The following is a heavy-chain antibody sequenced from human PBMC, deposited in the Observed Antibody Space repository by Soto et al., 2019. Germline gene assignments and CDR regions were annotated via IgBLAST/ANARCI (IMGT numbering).Heavy chain of an antibody. CDR2: IYYSGST. Sequence: SETMSLTCTVSGGYISSSSYYWGWIRQPPGKRLEWIGSIYYSGSTYYNPSLKRRVTISVDTSKNQFSLKLSSVTAADTAVYYCVRHYSGEMHYRFWSGYYTNWFDPWGQGTLVT. J-gene: IGHJ5*02. CDR1: GGYISSSSYY. D-gene: IGHD3-3*01. CDR3: VRHYSGEMHYRFWSGYYTNWFDP. V-gene: IGHV4-39*01.